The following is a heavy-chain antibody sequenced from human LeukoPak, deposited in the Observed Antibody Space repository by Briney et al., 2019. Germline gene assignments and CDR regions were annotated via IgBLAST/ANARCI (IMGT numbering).Heavy chain of an antibody. Sequence: PSETLSLTCTVSGGSISSYYWSWIRQPPGKGLEWIGCIYYSGSTNYNPSLKSRVTISVDTSKNQFSLKLSSVTAADTAVYYCARGDYYDSSGYYSHGAFDIWGQGTMVTVSS. CDR3: ARGDYYDSSGYYSHGAFDI. CDR1: GGSISSYY. V-gene: IGHV4-59*01. J-gene: IGHJ3*02. D-gene: IGHD3-22*01. CDR2: IYYSGST.